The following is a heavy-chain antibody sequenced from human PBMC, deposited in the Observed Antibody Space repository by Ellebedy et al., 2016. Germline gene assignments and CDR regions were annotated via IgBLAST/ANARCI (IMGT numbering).Heavy chain of an antibody. V-gene: IGHV3-53*01. D-gene: IGHD6-13*01. CDR1: GFTVSNTY. CDR3: VTPGGYVGGFDQ. Sequence: GGSLRLSCAASGFTVSNTYMGWVRQAPGKGLDWVSVIYSGGSTYYVDSVKGRFIISSDSSKNTLFLQTNGLRAEDTAVYYCVTPGGYVGGFDQWGQGTLVIVSS. CDR2: IYSGGST. J-gene: IGHJ4*02.